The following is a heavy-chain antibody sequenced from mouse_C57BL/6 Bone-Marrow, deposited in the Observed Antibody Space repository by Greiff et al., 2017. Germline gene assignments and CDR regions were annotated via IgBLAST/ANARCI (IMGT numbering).Heavy chain of an antibody. V-gene: IGHV1-26*01. CDR1: GYTFTDYY. J-gene: IGHJ2*01. D-gene: IGHD1-1*02. CDR2: INPNNGGT. Sequence: VHVKQSGPELVKPGASVKISCKASGYTFTDYYMNWVKQSHGKSLEWIGDINPNNGGTSYNQKFKGKATLTVDKSSSTAYMELRSLTSEDSAVYYCARGWLDYWGQGTTLTVSS. CDR3: ARGWLDY.